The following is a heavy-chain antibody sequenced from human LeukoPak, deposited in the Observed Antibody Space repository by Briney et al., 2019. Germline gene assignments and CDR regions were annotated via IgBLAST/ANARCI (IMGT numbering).Heavy chain of an antibody. CDR2: MNPNSGNT. D-gene: IGHD5-12*01. CDR3: ARGPIVATIDFMLDYYYYMDV. J-gene: IGHJ6*03. Sequence: GXSVTVSYKASGYTFTNYDINWVRQAAGQGGEGMGWMNPNSGNTGYAQKFHGIVTITTNPSICTAYMELSSLRSEDTAVYYCARGPIVATIDFMLDYYYYMDVWGKGTTVTVSS. V-gene: IGHV1-8*03. CDR1: GYTFTNYD.